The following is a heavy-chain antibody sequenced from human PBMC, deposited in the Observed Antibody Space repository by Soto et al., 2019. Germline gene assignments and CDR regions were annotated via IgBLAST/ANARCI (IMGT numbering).Heavy chain of an antibody. D-gene: IGHD3-16*01. CDR1: GGSISSYY. CDR3: ARHWANVGESYPFDY. Sequence: SETLSLTCTVSGGSISSYYWSWIRQPPGKGLEWIGYIYYSGSTNYNPSLKSRVTISVDTSKNQFSLKLSSVTAADTAVYYCARHWANVGESYPFDYWGQGTLVTVSS. V-gene: IGHV4-59*08. CDR2: IYYSGST. J-gene: IGHJ4*02.